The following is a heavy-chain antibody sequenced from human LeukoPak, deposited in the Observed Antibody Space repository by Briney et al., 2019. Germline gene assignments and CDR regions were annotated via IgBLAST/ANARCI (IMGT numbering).Heavy chain of an antibody. CDR3: ARRPRIFRDYMDV. V-gene: IGHV4-34*01. D-gene: IGHD2-15*01. Sequence: SETLSLTCAVYGGSFSGYYWSWIRQPPGKGLEWIGEINHSGSTNYNPSLKSRVTISVDTSKNQFSLKLSSVTAADTAVYYCARRPRIFRDYMDVWGKGTTVTISS. J-gene: IGHJ6*03. CDR2: INHSGST. CDR1: GGSFSGYY.